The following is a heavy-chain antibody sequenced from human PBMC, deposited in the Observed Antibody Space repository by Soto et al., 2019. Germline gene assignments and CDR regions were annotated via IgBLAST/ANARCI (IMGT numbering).Heavy chain of an antibody. J-gene: IGHJ4*02. CDR2: IVVGSGNT. D-gene: IGHD6-13*01. CDR3: AALRLYSSSWEPGY. V-gene: IGHV1-58*02. Sequence: GPSVKVSCKASGFTFTSSAMQWVRQARGQRLEWIGWIVVGSGNTNYAQKFQERVTITRDMSTSTAYMELSSLRSEDTAVYYCAALRLYSSSWEPGYWGQGTLVTVSS. CDR1: GFTFTSSA.